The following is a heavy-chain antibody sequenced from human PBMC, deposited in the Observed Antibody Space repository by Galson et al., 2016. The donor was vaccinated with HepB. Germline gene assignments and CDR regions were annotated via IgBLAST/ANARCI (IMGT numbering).Heavy chain of an antibody. CDR1: GFTLSSYW. D-gene: IGHD2-15*01. V-gene: IGHV3-74*03. CDR2: IEGDGSST. CDR3: AREPIHCSGGSCYGADFDC. J-gene: IGHJ4*02. Sequence: SLRLSCAASGFTLSSYWMHWVRQAPGKGLMWVSRIEGDGSSTAYADSVKGRFTISRDNAKNTLYLQMNSLRAEDTAVYYRAREPIHCSGGSCYGADFDCWGQGTLVTVSS.